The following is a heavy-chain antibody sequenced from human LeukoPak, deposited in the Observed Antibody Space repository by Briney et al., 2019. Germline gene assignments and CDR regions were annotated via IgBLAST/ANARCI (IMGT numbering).Heavy chain of an antibody. J-gene: IGHJ4*02. CDR2: IYFSGTT. CDR3: ARHPRFGDSSGVFDY. D-gene: IGHD4-23*01. CDR1: GASISGRSDY. V-gene: IGHV4-39*01. Sequence: AETLSLTWPVSGASISGRSDYWGWLRRPPGRGLEWIAVIYFSGTTHYNSSPKSPVTVSVHTSNNHFSLRLSSLTAASSAVVFCARHPRFGDSSGVFDYWGEGPVVTASS.